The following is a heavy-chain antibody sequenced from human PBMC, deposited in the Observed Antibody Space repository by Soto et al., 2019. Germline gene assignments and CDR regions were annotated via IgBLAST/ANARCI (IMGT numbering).Heavy chain of an antibody. V-gene: IGHV3-30-3*02. Sequence: GGSLRLSCAASGFTFSSHAMHLVRQAPGKGLEWLAVISYDGSNKYYADSVQGRFTISRDNSKNTLYLQMNSLRADDTAVYYCASPHRYRYSYGYLDYWGQGTLVTVSS. CDR3: ASPHRYRYSYGYLDY. J-gene: IGHJ4*02. CDR1: GFTFSSHA. D-gene: IGHD5-18*01. CDR2: ISYDGSNK.